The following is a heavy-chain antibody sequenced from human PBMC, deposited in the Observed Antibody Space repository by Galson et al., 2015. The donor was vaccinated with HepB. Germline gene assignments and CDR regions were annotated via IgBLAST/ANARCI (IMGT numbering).Heavy chain of an antibody. CDR3: ARGGDCYP. CDR2: ISPSNGNT. CDR1: GSTFTGYY. D-gene: IGHD2-21*01. J-gene: IGHJ5*02. V-gene: IGHV1-18*04. Sequence: SVTVSCKASGSTFTGYYMHWVRQAPGQGLEWMGWISPSNGNTKYAQKFQGRVTMTTDISTSTAYMELRSLRFDDTAVYYCARGGDCYPWGQGTLVTVSS.